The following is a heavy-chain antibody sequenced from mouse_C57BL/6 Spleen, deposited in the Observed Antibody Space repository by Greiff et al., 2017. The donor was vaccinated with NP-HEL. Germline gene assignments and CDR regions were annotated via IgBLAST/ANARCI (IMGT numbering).Heavy chain of an antibody. CDR1: GFSLTSYG. Sequence: QVQLQQSGPGLVQPSQSLSITCTVSGFSLTSYGVHCVRQPPGKGLEWLGVIWSGGSTDYNAAFISRLSISKDNSKSQVFFKMNSLQADDTAIYYGAKYYGSSYYAMDYWGQGTSVTVSS. V-gene: IGHV2-4*01. D-gene: IGHD1-1*01. J-gene: IGHJ4*01. CDR2: IWSGGST. CDR3: AKYYGSSYYAMDY.